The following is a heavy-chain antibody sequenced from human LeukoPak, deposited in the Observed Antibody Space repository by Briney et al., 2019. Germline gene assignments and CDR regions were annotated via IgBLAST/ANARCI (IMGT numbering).Heavy chain of an antibody. CDR2: IYHSGGT. J-gene: IGHJ4*02. CDR1: GGSISSGGYS. D-gene: IGHD4-17*01. V-gene: IGHV4-30-2*01. CDR3: ARLIVSSAVTYYFDY. Sequence: NPSETLSLTCAVSGGSISSGGYSWSWIRQPPGKGLEWIGYIYHSGGTYYNPSLKSRVTISVDRSKNQFSLKLSSVTAADTAVYYCARLIVSSAVTYYFDYWGQGTLVTVSS.